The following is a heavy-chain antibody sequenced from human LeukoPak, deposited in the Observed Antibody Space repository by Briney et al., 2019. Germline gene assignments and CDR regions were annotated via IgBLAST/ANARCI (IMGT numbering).Heavy chain of an antibody. CDR2: ISHDGSNK. V-gene: IGHV3-30-3*01. CDR3: AREVGDY. CDR1: GFTFSSYA. Sequence: GGSLRLSCAASGFTFSSYAMHWVRQAPGKGLEWVAVISHDGSNKYYADSVKGRFTISRDNSKNTLYLQMNSLRAEDTAVYYCAREVGDYWGQGTLVTVSS. D-gene: IGHD2-15*01. J-gene: IGHJ4*02.